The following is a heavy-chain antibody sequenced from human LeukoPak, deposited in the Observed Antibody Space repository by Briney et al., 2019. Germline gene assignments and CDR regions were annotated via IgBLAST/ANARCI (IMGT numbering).Heavy chain of an antibody. J-gene: IGHJ4*02. Sequence: SVKVSCKASGYTFTGYYMHWVRQAPGQGLEWMGWINPNSGGTNYAQKFQGRVTMTRDTPISTAYMELSRLRSDDTAVYYCASLYYYDSSGYQSFDYWGQGTLVTVSS. CDR2: INPNSGGT. CDR1: GYTFTGYY. CDR3: ASLYYYDSSGYQSFDY. V-gene: IGHV1-2*02. D-gene: IGHD3-22*01.